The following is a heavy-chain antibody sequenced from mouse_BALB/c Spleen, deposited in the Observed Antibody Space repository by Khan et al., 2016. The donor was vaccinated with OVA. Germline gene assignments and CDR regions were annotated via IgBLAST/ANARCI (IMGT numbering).Heavy chain of an antibody. CDR2: INPTSGYT. V-gene: IGHV1-7*01. CDR3: SRDRIDY. Sequence: QVQLKQSGAELVKPGASVKMSCKTSGYTFSSYWMHWVKQRPGQGLEWIGYINPTSGYTEYNEKFKDKATLSADKSSNTAYMQLNSLTSEDSAIYYCSRDRIDYWGQGTTLTVSS. CDR1: GYTFSSYW. J-gene: IGHJ2*01.